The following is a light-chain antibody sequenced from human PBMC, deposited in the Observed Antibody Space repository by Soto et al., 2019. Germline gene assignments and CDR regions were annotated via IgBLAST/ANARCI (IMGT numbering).Light chain of an antibody. V-gene: IGLV1-47*01. Sequence: QAVVTQPPSASGTPGQRVTISCSGSSSNIGSNYVYWYQQLPGTAPNLLIYRNNQRPSGVPDRFSGSKSGTSASLAISGLRSEDEADYYCAAWDDSLSVVVFGGGTKLTVL. CDR3: AAWDDSLSVVV. CDR1: SSNIGSNY. J-gene: IGLJ2*01. CDR2: RNN.